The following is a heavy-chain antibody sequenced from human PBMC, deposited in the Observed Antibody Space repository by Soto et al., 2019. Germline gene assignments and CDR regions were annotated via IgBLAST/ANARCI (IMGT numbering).Heavy chain of an antibody. V-gene: IGHV1-8*01. CDR1: GYTFTIYD. CDR2: MNPNSGNT. J-gene: IGHJ6*03. CDR3: ARLLGPIRDYYMDV. Sequence: ASVKASCKASGYTFTIYDINWVRQATGQGLEWMGWMNPNSGNTGYAQKFQGRVTMTRNTSISTAYMELSSLRSEDTAVYYCARLLGPIRDYYMDVWGKGTTVTVSS.